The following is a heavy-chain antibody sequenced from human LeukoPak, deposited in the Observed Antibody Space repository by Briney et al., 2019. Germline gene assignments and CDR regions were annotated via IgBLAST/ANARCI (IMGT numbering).Heavy chain of an antibody. CDR2: ISAYNGNT. V-gene: IGHV1-18*01. D-gene: IGHD2-2*01. CDR3: ARSMAYIVVVPAAPDFDY. J-gene: IGHJ4*02. CDR1: GYTFTSYG. Sequence: ASVKVSCKASGYTFTSYGISWVRQAPGQGLEWMGWISAYNGNTNYAQKLQGRVTMTTDTSTSTAYMELRSLRSDDTAVYYCARSMAYIVVVPAAPDFDYWGQETLVTVSS.